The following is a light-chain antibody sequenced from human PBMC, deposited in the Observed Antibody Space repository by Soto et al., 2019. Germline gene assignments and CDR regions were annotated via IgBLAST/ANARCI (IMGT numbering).Light chain of an antibody. Sequence: EIVLTQSPGPLSLSPGERATLSCRASQSVSSTYLAWYQQKPGQSPRLLIYGASSRAAGIPDRFSGSGFGTDFTLTISRLEPEDSAVYYCQQYDTSPPNLTFGGGTKVEIK. CDR2: GAS. J-gene: IGKJ4*01. V-gene: IGKV3-20*01. CDR1: QSVSSTY. CDR3: QQYDTSPPNLT.